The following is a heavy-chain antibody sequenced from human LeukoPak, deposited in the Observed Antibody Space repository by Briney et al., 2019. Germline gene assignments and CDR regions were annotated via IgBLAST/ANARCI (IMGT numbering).Heavy chain of an antibody. CDR3: ARDGCTSTTRSTLGGLSS. Sequence: GGSLRLSCAASGFTFSNFWMSWVRQAPGKGLEWVANIKQDGFEKYYVDSVRGRFTISRDNAKNSLSLQMNSLRAEDTAVYYCARDGCTSTTRSTLGGLSSWGQGTLVTVSS. CDR2: IKQDGFEK. J-gene: IGHJ5*02. V-gene: IGHV3-7*01. D-gene: IGHD2-2*01. CDR1: GFTFSNFW.